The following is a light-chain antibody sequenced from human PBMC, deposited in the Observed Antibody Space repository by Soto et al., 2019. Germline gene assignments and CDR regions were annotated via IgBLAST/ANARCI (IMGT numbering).Light chain of an antibody. CDR2: KAS. V-gene: IGKV1-5*03. Sequence: DIQMTQSPSTLSASVGDRVTITCRASQSITTWLAWYQQKPGKAPNLLIYKASSLGSGVPSRFSGSGSGTEFTLTITSLQPDDFATYYCQHSYIYSPMYSFGQGTKLEIK. CDR3: QHSYIYSPMYS. CDR1: QSITTW. J-gene: IGKJ2*01.